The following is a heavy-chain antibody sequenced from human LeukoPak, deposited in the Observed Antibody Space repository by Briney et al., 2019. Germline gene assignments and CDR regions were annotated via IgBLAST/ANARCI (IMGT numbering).Heavy chain of an antibody. J-gene: IGHJ4*02. CDR1: GFTFSSYW. CDR3: AAGPPAVAVAGTNMGPGY. V-gene: IGHV3-74*01. D-gene: IGHD6-19*01. Sequence: PGGSLRLSCAASGFTFSSYWMHWVRHAPGKGLVWVSRINSDGSSTSYADSVKGRFTISRDNAKNTLYLQMNSLRAEDTAVYYCAAGPPAVAVAGTNMGPGYWGQGTLVTVSS. CDR2: INSDGSST.